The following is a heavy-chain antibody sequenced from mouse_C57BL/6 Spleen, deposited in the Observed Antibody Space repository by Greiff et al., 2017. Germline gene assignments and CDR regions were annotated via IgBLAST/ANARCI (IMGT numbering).Heavy chain of an antibody. J-gene: IGHJ3*01. CDR2: ISSGSSTI. CDR3: PLYDGGAWFAY. V-gene: IGHV5-17*01. CDR1: GFTFSDYG. D-gene: IGHD2-12*01. Sequence: EVQGVESGGGLVKPGGSLTLSCAASGFTFSDYGMHWVRQAPEKGLEWVAYISSGSSTIYYADTVKGRFTISRDNAKNTLFLQMTSLRSEDTAMYYCPLYDGGAWFAYWGQGTLVTVSA.